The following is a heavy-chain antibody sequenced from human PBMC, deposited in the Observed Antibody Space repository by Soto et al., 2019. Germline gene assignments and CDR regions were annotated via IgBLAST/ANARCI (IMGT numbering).Heavy chain of an antibody. CDR3: ARGSVVAATLFDY. Sequence: QVQLQESGPGLVKPSQTLSLTWTVSGGSISSGGYYWSWIRQHPGKGLEWIGYIYYSGSTYYNPSLKSRVTISVDTSKNQFSLKLSSVTAADTAVYYCARGSVVAATLFDYWGQGTLVTVSS. CDR1: GGSISSGGYY. D-gene: IGHD2-15*01. V-gene: IGHV4-31*02. J-gene: IGHJ4*02. CDR2: IYYSGST.